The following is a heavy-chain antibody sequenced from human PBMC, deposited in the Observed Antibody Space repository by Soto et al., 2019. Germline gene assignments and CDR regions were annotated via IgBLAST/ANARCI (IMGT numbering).Heavy chain of an antibody. CDR3: ARGLSIAARPGWFDP. D-gene: IGHD6-6*01. Sequence: PSETRSLTCSVSGGSISSYYWSWIRQPPGKGLEWIGYIYYSGSTNYNPSLKSRVTISVDTSKNQFSLKLSSVTAADTAVYYCARGLSIAARPGWFDPWGQGPLVTVSP. J-gene: IGHJ5*02. CDR1: GGSISSYY. V-gene: IGHV4-59*01. CDR2: IYYSGST.